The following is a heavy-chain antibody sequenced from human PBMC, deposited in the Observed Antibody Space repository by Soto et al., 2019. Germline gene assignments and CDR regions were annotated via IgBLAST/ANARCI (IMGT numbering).Heavy chain of an antibody. CDR1: GYTFTNSG. J-gene: IGHJ6*01. D-gene: IGHD3-3*01. V-gene: IGHV1-18*03. CDR3: ARDQGITAFGVYSMYYYGMDV. CDR2: ISTDNGNT. Sequence: QFQLVQSGAEVKKPEASVKVSCKASGYTFTNSGLSWVRQAPGQGLEWMGWISTDNGNTNYAQQLQGRVSMTTYTTTSTADIDLRSLRADDMAVYYCARDQGITAFGVYSMYYYGMDVW.